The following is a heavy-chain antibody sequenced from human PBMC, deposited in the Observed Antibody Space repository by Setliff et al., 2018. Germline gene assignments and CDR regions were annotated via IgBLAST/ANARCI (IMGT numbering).Heavy chain of an antibody. Sequence: SVKVSCKASGGTFSSYAISLVRQAPGQGLEWMGGIIPIFGTANYAQKFQGRVTITTDESTSTAYMELSSLRSEDTAVYYCAREGVDSRSSTDYRYYMDVWGKGTTVTV. V-gene: IGHV1-69*05. D-gene: IGHD6-6*01. CDR2: IIPIFGTA. CDR3: AREGVDSRSSTDYRYYMDV. J-gene: IGHJ6*03. CDR1: GGTFSSYA.